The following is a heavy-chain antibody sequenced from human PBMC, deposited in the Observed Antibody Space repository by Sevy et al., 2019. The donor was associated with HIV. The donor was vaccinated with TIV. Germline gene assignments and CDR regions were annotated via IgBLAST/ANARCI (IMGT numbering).Heavy chain of an antibody. V-gene: IGHV3-33*01. J-gene: IGHJ4*02. CDR3: AREDTGYAFDY. CDR1: GFTFSSYG. D-gene: IGHD3-9*01. Sequence: GGSLRLSCAASGFTFSSYGMHWVRQAPGKGLEWVAVIWYDGSNKYYADSVKGRFTISRDNSKNTLYLQMNSLRAEDTAVYYCAREDTGYAFDYWGQGTLVTVSS. CDR2: IWYDGSNK.